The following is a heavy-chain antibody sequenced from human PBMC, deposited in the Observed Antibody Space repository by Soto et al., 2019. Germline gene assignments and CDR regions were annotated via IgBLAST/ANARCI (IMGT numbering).Heavy chain of an antibody. CDR1: GFTFSNYA. CDR2: ISGNGGST. CDR3: AKGPLGGTTIYDVDY. D-gene: IGHD1-1*01. J-gene: IGHJ4*02. V-gene: IGHV3-23*01. Sequence: EVQLLDSGGGFEQPGGSLRLSCAASGFTFSNYAMNWVRQAPGEGLEWVSAISGNGGSTFYADSVKGRFTISRDNPKNTLYLQMNSLRAEDTAVYYCAKGPLGGTTIYDVDYWGQGTLVTVSS.